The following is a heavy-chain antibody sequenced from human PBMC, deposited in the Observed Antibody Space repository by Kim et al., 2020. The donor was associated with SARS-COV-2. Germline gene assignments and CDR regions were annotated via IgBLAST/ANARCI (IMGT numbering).Heavy chain of an antibody. Sequence: GGSLRLPCAASGFTFSSYGMSWVRQAPGKGLEWVSGIGGSGGSTYYADSVKGRFTISRDNSKNTLYLQMNSLRAEDTAVYYCAKGVRGLIRVFDYWGQGTLVTVSS. V-gene: IGHV3-23*01. CDR3: AKGVRGLIRVFDY. CDR2: IGGSGGST. J-gene: IGHJ4*02. CDR1: GFTFSSYG. D-gene: IGHD3-10*01.